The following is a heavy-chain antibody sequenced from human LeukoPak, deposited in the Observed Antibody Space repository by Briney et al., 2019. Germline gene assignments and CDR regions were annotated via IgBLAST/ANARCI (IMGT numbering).Heavy chain of an antibody. CDR1: GYTFTSYY. Sequence: ASVKVSCKASGYTFTSYYMHWVRQAPRQGLEWMGIINPSGGSTSYAQKFQGRVTMTRDTSTSTVYMELSSLRSEDTAVYYCARDLQSDRLRDWGQGTLVTVSS. CDR3: ARDLQSDRLRD. D-gene: IGHD4-17*01. V-gene: IGHV1-46*01. CDR2: INPSGGST. J-gene: IGHJ4*02.